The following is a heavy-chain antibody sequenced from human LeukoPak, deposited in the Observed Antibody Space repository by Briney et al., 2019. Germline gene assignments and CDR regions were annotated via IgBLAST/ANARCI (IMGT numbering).Heavy chain of an antibody. Sequence: GGSLRLSCAASGFTFSTSPMNWVRQAPGKGPEWVSYISSSSGTIYYADSVKGRFTISRDDADNSLQLQMNSLRDEDTAVYYCAKDVLEKWGQGTLVSVSS. CDR1: GFTFSTSP. CDR2: ISSSSGTI. V-gene: IGHV3-48*02. J-gene: IGHJ4*02. CDR3: AKDVLEK.